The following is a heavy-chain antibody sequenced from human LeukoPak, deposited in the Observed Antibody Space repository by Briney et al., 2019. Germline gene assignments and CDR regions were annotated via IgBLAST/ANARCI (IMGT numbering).Heavy chain of an antibody. CDR3: ARSMHNWNWYFDL. J-gene: IGHJ2*01. V-gene: IGHV4-59*01. D-gene: IGHD1-1*01. CDR1: GGSISSYY. CDR2: IYYSGST. Sequence: PSETLSLTCTVSGGSISSYYWSWIRQPPGKGLEWIGYIYYSGSTNYNPSLKSRVTISVDTSKNQFSLKLSSVTAADTAVYYCARSMHNWNWYFDLWGRGTLVTVSS.